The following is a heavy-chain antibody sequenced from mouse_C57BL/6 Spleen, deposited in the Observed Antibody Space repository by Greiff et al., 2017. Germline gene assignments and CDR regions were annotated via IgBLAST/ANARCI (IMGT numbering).Heavy chain of an antibody. CDR3: ARSSYYGSSSWFAY. D-gene: IGHD1-1*01. CDR2: ILPGSGST. V-gene: IGHV1-9*01. Sequence: LVESGAELMKPGASVKLSCKATGYTFTGYWIEWVKQRPGPGLEWIGEILPGSGSTNYNEKFKGKATFTADPSSNTAYMQLSSLNTEDSAIYYCARSSYYGSSSWFAYWGQGTLVTVSA. J-gene: IGHJ3*01. CDR1: GYTFTGYW.